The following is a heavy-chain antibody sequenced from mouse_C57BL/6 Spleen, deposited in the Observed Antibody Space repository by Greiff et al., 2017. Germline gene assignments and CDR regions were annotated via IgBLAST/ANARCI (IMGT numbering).Heavy chain of an antibody. CDR3: ARYIPITTVLDY. J-gene: IGHJ2*01. V-gene: IGHV7-3*01. CDR1: GFTFTDYY. D-gene: IGHD1-1*01. CDR2: IRNKANGYTT. Sequence: EVKLMESGGGLVQPGGSLSLSCAASGFTFTDYYMSWVRQPPGKALEWLGFIRNKANGYTTEYSASVKGRFTISRDNSQSILYLQMNALRAEDSATYYCARYIPITTVLDYWGQGTTLTVSS.